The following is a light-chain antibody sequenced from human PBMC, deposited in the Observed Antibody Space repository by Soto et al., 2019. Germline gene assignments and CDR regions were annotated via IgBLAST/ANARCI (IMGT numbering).Light chain of an antibody. CDR1: QTVSNNY. Sequence: EIVLTQSPGTLSLSPGDRATLSCRASQTVSNNYLAWCQQKPGQAPRVIMYGASRRATGIPDRFSGGGSGTDFTLTISRLEPEDFAVYFCRQYAGPPTTFGQGTRLEIK. J-gene: IGKJ5*01. V-gene: IGKV3-20*01. CDR3: RQYAGPPTT. CDR2: GAS.